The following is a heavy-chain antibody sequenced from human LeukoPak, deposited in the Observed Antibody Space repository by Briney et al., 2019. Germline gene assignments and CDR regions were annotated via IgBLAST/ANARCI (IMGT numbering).Heavy chain of an antibody. D-gene: IGHD4-17*01. J-gene: IGHJ4*02. CDR3: ARGRSTENFDY. CDR2: INSNTGAT. V-gene: IGHV1-2*02. CDR1: GYTFTGYY. Sequence: ASVKVSCKSSGYTFTGYYILWVRQAPGQGLQWMGCINSNTGATHYAQKFQGRVTMTRDTSISTAYMELSRLRSDDTAVYYCARGRSTENFDYWGQGTLVTVSS.